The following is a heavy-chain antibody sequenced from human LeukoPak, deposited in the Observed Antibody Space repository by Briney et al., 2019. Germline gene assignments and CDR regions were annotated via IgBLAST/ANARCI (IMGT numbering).Heavy chain of an antibody. V-gene: IGHV4-34*01. J-gene: IGHJ4*02. D-gene: IGHD3-22*01. CDR3: ARDYYDSSYFDY. Sequence: SETLSLTCAVYGGSFSGYYWSWIRQPPGKGLEWIGEINHSGSTNYNPSLKSRVTISVDTSKNQFSLKLSSVTAADTAVYYCARDYYDSSYFDYWGQGTLVTVSS. CDR1: GGSFSGYY. CDR2: INHSGST.